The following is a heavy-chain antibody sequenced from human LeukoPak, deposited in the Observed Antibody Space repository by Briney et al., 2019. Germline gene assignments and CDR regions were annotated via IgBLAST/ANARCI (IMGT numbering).Heavy chain of an antibody. CDR2: ISADGSVT. CDR3: ATAGGDGSRMGFDP. CDR1: GFTFSRYW. D-gene: IGHD2-15*01. Sequence: PGGSLRLSFADSGFTFSRYWIHWVRQTPGKGLVWVSCISADGSVTRYAVSVKGRFTISRDNTKSTLYLQMHSLRAEDTAVYYCATAGGDGSRMGFDPWGQGTLVTVSS. V-gene: IGHV3-74*01. J-gene: IGHJ5*02.